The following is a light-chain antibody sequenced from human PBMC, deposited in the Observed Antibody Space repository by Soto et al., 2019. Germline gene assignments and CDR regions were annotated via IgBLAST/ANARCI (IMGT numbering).Light chain of an antibody. CDR1: SSDVGGYNY. J-gene: IGLJ1*01. V-gene: IGLV2-14*01. Sequence: QSVLTQPASVSGSPGQSITISCTGTSSDVGGYNYVSWYQQHPGKAPKLMIYDVSNRPSGVSNRFSGSKSGNTASLTIYGLQPEDEADYYCSSYTSSSTLGVLGTGTKVT. CDR3: SSYTSSSTLGV. CDR2: DVS.